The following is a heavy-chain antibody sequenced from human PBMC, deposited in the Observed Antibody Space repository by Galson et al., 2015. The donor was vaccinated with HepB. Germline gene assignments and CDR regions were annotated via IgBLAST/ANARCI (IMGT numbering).Heavy chain of an antibody. CDR1: GFTFGDYA. J-gene: IGHJ6*02. D-gene: IGHD2-15*01. Sequence: SLRLSCAVSGFTFGDYAMSWVRQAPGKGLEWVGFIRNKAYGGTTEYAASVKGRFTISRDDSKSIAYLQMNSLKTEDTAVYYCTREPVGYCNGGSCRPDYYYYYGMDVWGQGTTVTVSS. CDR2: IRNKAYGGTT. V-gene: IGHV3-49*04. CDR3: TREPVGYCNGGSCRPDYYYYYGMDV.